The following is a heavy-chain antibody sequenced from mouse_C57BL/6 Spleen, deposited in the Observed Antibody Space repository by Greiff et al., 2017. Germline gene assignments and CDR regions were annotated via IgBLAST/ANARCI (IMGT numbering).Heavy chain of an antibody. J-gene: IGHJ4*01. CDR3: ARYEGNYAYAMDY. V-gene: IGHV7-3*01. CDR1: GFPFTDYY. Sequence: EVKLVESGGGLVQPGGSLSLSCAASGFPFTDYYMSWVRQPPGKALEWLGFIRNKANGYTTEYSASVKGRFTISRDNSQSILYLQMNALRAEDSATYYCARYEGNYAYAMDYWGQGTSVTVSS. D-gene: IGHD2-1*01. CDR2: IRNKANGYTT.